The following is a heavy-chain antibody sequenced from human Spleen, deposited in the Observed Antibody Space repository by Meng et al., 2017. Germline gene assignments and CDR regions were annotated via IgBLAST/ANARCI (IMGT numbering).Heavy chain of an antibody. D-gene: IGHD2-15*01. CDR1: GYTFPTYN. V-gene: IGHV7-4-1*02. CDR2: INTESWSP. Sequence: VQAGSDLKKPWLSVTLSCKAFGYTFPTYNLHWVHQAPGQGLDWMGWINTESWSPRSAQGFTGRFVFSLDTSVITAYLDISSLKADDTAVYFCARGPRGGWFDHWGQGTLVTVSS. J-gene: IGHJ5*02. CDR3: ARGPRGGWFDH.